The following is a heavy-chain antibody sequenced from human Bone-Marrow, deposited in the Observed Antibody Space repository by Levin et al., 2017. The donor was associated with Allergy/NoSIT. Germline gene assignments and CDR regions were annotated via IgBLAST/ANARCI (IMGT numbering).Heavy chain of an antibody. D-gene: IGHD3-10*02. CDR2: ISNSGGAT. V-gene: IGHV3-23*01. CDR1: GFTFSIYA. CDR3: AKEAYVVAA. J-gene: IGHJ5*02. Sequence: SCAASGFTFSIYAMTWVRQAPGKGLEWVSSISNSGGATYYADSVKGRFTISRDNSKNMVYLQMNSLRGEETAVYYCAKEAYVVAAWGQGTLVTVAS.